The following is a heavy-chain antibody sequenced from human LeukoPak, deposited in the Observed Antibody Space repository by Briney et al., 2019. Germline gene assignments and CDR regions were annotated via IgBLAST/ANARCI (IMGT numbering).Heavy chain of an antibody. V-gene: IGHV3-30*02. CDR1: GFPFSSYG. D-gene: IGHD6-19*01. CDR2: IRYDGSKT. J-gene: IGHJ4*02. Sequence: GGSLRLSCAASGFPFSSYGMHWARQAPGKGLEWVAFIRYDGSKTYYADSVKGRFTISRDNSKNTLYLQMNSLRTEDTAVYYCAKRTPRDSLAVAGNAYFDYWGQGTLVTVSS. CDR3: AKRTPRDSLAVAGNAYFDY.